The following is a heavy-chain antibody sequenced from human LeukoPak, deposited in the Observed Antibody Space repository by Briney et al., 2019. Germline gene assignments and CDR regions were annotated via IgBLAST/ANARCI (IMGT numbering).Heavy chain of an antibody. V-gene: IGHV1-2*02. CDR2: INPNSGGT. D-gene: IGHD6-13*01. Sequence: ASVKVSCKASGYTFTGYYMHWVRQAPGQGLEWMGWINPNSGGTNYAQKFQGRVTMTRGTSISTAYMELSRLRSDDTAVYYCARDRWQQLVLGWFDPWGQGTLVTVSS. CDR1: GYTFTGYY. J-gene: IGHJ5*02. CDR3: ARDRWQQLVLGWFDP.